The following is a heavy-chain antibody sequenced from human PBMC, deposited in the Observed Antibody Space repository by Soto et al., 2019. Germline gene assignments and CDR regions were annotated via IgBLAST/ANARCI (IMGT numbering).Heavy chain of an antibody. D-gene: IGHD3-3*01. CDR1: GYTFTSYD. Sequence: ASVKVSCKASGYTFTSYDINWVRQATGQGLEWMGWMNPNSGNTVYAQKFQGRVTMTRNTSISTAYMELSSLRSEDTAVYYCARGRYYDFWSGYYSEYYYYYMDVWGKGTTVTVSS. CDR3: ARGRYYDFWSGYYSEYYYYYMDV. V-gene: IGHV1-8*01. CDR2: MNPNSGNT. J-gene: IGHJ6*03.